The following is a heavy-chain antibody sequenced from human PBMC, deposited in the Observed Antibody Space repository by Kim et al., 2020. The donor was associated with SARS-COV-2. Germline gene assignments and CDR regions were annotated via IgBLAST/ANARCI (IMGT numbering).Heavy chain of an antibody. CDR3: AKDQGGVIVMGWFDP. CDR2: ISGSGGST. Sequence: GGSLRLSCAASGFTFSSYAMSWVRQAPGKGLEWVSAISGSGGSTYYADSVKGRFTISRDNSKNTLYLQMNSLRAEDTAVYYCAKDQGGVIVMGWFDPWGQGTLVTVSS. D-gene: IGHD3-16*02. J-gene: IGHJ5*02. V-gene: IGHV3-23*01. CDR1: GFTFSSYA.